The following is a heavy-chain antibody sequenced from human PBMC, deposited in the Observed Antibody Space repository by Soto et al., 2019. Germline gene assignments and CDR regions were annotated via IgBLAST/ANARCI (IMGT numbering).Heavy chain of an antibody. CDR3: AKHFEYQLLSWFDP. CDR1: GFSFSTYA. Sequence: EVQLLESGGGLVQPGGSLRLSCVASGFSFSTYAMSWVRQAPGKGLEWVSGISAGGGNTYYADSVGGRFTISRDNSKNTLYLQIISLRAEDTALYYCAKHFEYQLLSWFDPWGQGTLVTVSS. J-gene: IGHJ5*02. D-gene: IGHD2-2*01. V-gene: IGHV3-23*01. CDR2: ISAGGGNT.